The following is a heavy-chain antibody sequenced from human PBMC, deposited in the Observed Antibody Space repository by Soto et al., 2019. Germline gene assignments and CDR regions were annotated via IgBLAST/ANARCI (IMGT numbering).Heavy chain of an antibody. J-gene: IGHJ4*02. CDR2: MNPNSGNT. CDR1: GYTFTSYD. CDR3: ARGITIFGVVPG. V-gene: IGHV1-8*01. Sequence: QVQLVQSGAEVKKPGASVKVSCKASGYTFTSYDINWVRQATGQGLEWMGWMNPNSGNTGYAQKFKGRLTMTRNTSISTAYMELSSLRSEDTAVYYCARGITIFGVVPGWGQGTLVTVSS. D-gene: IGHD3-3*01.